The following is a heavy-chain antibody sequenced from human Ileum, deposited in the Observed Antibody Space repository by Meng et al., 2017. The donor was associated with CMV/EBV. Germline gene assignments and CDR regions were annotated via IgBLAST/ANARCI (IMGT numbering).Heavy chain of an antibody. V-gene: IGHV5-51*01. CDR3: ARQGCTTTSCHTIES. CDR2: INPVDSET. D-gene: IGHD2-2*02. CDR1: GYTFTSSW. J-gene: IGHJ4*02. Sequence: SGYTFTSSWSGWVSQRPGKGLELVGIINPVDSETRYRPSFQGQVTISADKSITTAYLQWNSLKASDSAMYYCARQGCTTTSCHTIESWGQGTLVTVSS.